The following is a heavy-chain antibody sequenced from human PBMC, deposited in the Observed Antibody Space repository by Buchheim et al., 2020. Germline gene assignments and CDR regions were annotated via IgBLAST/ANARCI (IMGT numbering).Heavy chain of an antibody. V-gene: IGHV3-30*18. D-gene: IGHD5-24*01. J-gene: IGHJ6*02. CDR1: GFTFRNYG. CDR3: AKGIKGGYNYYGMDV. CDR2: ISYDGNDK. Sequence: QVPLVQSGGGVVQPGKSLRLSCAASGFTFRNYGMHWVRQAPGKGLGCVAVISYDGNDKYYVDSVKGRFTISRDNSKNTLYLQMNSLRSEDTAVYFCAKGIKGGYNYYGMDVWGQGTT.